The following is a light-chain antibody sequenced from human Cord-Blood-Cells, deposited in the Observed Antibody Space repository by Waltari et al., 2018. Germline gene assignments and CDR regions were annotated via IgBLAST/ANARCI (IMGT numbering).Light chain of an antibody. CDR2: DAS. J-gene: IGKJ2*03. V-gene: IGKV3-11*01. Sequence: EIVLTQSPATLSSSPGERATLYCRASQSVSSYLAWYQQKPGQAPRLLIYDASNRATGIPARFSGSGSGPDFTLTISSLEPEDFAVYYCQQRSNWRYSFGQGTKLEIK. CDR3: QQRSNWRYS. CDR1: QSVSSY.